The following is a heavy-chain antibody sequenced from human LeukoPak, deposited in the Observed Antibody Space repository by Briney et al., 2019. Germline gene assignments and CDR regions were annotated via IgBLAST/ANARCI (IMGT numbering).Heavy chain of an antibody. V-gene: IGHV3-20*04. CDR3: ARTTYTGWFDT. CDR1: GFTFKDYG. J-gene: IGHJ5*02. CDR2: INWDGGST. Sequence: GSLRISCAASGFTFKDYGMTWVRQAPGKGLEWVSGINWDGGSTSYADSVEGRFTISRDNAKNSLYLQMNSLRAEDTAFYYCARTTYTGWFDTWGQGTLVAVSS. D-gene: IGHD2/OR15-2a*01.